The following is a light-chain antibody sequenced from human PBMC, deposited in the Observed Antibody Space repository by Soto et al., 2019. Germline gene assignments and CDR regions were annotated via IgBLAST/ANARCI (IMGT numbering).Light chain of an antibody. J-gene: IGKJ4*01. CDR3: QQYYSYPPGT. V-gene: IGKV1-8*01. CDR1: QGISSY. Sequence: AVRMTQSPSSFSASTGDRVTITCRASQGISSYLAWYQQKPGKAPKLLIYAASTLQSGVPSRFSGSGSGTDFTLTISCLQSEAFATYYCQQYYSYPPGTFGGGTKVEIK. CDR2: AAS.